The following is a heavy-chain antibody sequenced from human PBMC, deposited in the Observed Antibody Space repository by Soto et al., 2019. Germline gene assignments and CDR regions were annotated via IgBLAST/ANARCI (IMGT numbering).Heavy chain of an antibody. Sequence: ASVKVSCKGSGYTFTTYGTSWVRQAPGQGLEWLGWINTHNGNTNYAQNLQGRVIMTADTSTSTAYMELRSLRSDDTAIYYCTREGSAPYYYYGMDVWGQGTTVTVSS. CDR3: TREGSAPYYYYGMDV. V-gene: IGHV1-18*01. CDR2: INTHNGNT. D-gene: IGHD3-10*01. J-gene: IGHJ6*02. CDR1: GYTFTTYG.